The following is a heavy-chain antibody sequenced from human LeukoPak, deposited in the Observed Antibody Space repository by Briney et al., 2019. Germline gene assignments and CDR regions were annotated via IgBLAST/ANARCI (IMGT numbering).Heavy chain of an antibody. CDR2: IYHSGST. V-gene: IGHV4-38-2*02. D-gene: IGHD2-21*02. CDR3: ASGYCGGACQLGGIDM. Sequence: SETLSLTSTVSGYSISSGYYWGWIRQPPGKGLEWIGSIYHSGSTYYNPSLKSRVTISVDTSKNQFSLKLSSVTAADTAVYYCASGYCGGACQLGGIDMWGQGTMVTVSS. J-gene: IGHJ3*02. CDR1: GYSISSGYY.